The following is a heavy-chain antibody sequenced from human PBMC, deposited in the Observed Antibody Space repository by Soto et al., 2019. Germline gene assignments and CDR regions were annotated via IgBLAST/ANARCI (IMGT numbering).Heavy chain of an antibody. D-gene: IGHD2-15*01. CDR2: SYYSGST. V-gene: IGHV4-59*01. CDR1: GGSISSYY. Sequence: SETLSLTCTVSGGSISSYYWSWIRQPPGKGLEWIGYSYYSGSTNYNPSLKSRVTISVDTSKNQFSLKPSSVTAADTAVYYCARLYCSGGSCYSINWFDPWGQGTLVTVSS. CDR3: ARLYCSGGSCYSINWFDP. J-gene: IGHJ5*02.